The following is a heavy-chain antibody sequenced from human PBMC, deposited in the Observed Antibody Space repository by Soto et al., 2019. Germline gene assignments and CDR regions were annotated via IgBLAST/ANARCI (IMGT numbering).Heavy chain of an antibody. CDR1: GFTFTSNA. CDR3: AKVSKYCSGGYCYSNYFFDY. Sequence: EVQLLESGGGLGQHGGSLRLSCAASGFTFTSNAMSWVRQAPGKGLEWVSAISGSGATTYYADSVKGRFTISRDNSKNTLYLQMHSLRAEDTAVYYCAKVSKYCSGGYCYSNYFFDYWGQGTLVTVSS. D-gene: IGHD2-15*01. CDR2: ISGSGATT. V-gene: IGHV3-23*01. J-gene: IGHJ4*02.